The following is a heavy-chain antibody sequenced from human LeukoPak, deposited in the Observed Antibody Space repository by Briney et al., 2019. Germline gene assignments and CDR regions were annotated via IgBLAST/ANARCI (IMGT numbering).Heavy chain of an antibody. Sequence: SETLSLTCTVSGGSVSSGCYYWTWIRQPPGKRLEWIGYIYYSGSTIYNPSLKSRLTMSLDTSKNQFSLKLSSVTAADTAVYYCATLSRLQYNYWGQGTLVTISS. V-gene: IGHV4-61*01. CDR3: ATLSRLQYNY. CDR2: IYYSGST. J-gene: IGHJ4*02. CDR1: GGSVSSGCYY. D-gene: IGHD4-11*01.